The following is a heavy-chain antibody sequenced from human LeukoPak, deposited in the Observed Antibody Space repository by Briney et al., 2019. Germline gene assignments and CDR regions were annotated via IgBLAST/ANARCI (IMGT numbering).Heavy chain of an antibody. CDR1: GFTFSSYG. CDR2: IWYDGSNK. Sequence: GRSLRLSCAASGFTFSSYGMHWVRQAPGKGLEWVAVIWYDGSNKYYADSVNGRFTISRDNSKNTLYLQMNSLRAEDTAVYYCSRDDRYSYGYDYWGQGTLFTVSS. CDR3: SRDDRYSYGYDY. V-gene: IGHV3-33*01. J-gene: IGHJ4*02. D-gene: IGHD5-18*01.